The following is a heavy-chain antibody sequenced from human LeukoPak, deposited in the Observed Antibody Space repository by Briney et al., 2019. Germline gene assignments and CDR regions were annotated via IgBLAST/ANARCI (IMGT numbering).Heavy chain of an antibody. D-gene: IGHD2-15*01. CDR3: ARGAWATRLGS. V-gene: IGHV4-34*01. J-gene: IGHJ4*02. CDR1: GESLNSYY. CDR2: IYESGTT. Sequence: SETLSLTCAVSGESLNSYYWSWVRQPPGEGLEWIGEIYESGTTEYNPSLKSRVTISMVPSKQQFSLSLSSVTAADTAVYCCARGAWATRLGSWGLGTPVIVSS.